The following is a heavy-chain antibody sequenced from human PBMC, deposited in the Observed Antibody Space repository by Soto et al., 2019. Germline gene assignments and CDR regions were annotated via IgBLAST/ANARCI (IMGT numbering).Heavy chain of an antibody. CDR2: INHSGST. CDR1: GGSLSGYS. D-gene: IGHD2-15*01. V-gene: IGHV4-34*01. J-gene: IGHJ6*02. CDR3: GLVDALRDNYGTDV. Sequence: TLSLTCAVYGGSLSGYSWSWIRQTPGKGLEWIGEINHSGSTNYNPSLKSRVTISVDMSKNQFSLKLNSVTAADTAVYYCGLVDALRDNYGTDVWGQGITVTVSS.